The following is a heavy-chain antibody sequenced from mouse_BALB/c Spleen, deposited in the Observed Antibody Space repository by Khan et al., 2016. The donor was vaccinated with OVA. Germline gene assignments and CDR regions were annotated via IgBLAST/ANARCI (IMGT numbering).Heavy chain of an antibody. CDR2: IWGGGGT. CDR3: ARAYYRSDGYYAMDY. J-gene: IGHJ4*01. CDR1: GFSLARYN. Sequence: QVQLKESGPGLVAPSQSLSITCTVSGFSLARYNIHWVRQPPGKGLEWLGMIWGGGGTDYNSTLKSRLSISKDNSKSQVFLKMNSLQTDDSAMYYCARAYYRSDGYYAMDYWGQGTSVTVSP. D-gene: IGHD2-14*01. V-gene: IGHV2-6-4*01.